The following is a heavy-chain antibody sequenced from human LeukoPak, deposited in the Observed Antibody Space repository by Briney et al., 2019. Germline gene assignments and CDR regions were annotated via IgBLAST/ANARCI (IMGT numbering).Heavy chain of an antibody. CDR1: GGSISSGDYY. CDR3: ARGVGGGTLDY. CDR2: IYYSGST. D-gene: IGHD3-10*01. Sequence: SQTLSLTCTVSGGSISSGDYYWSWLRQPPGKGLEWIGYIYYSGSTYYNPSLKSRVTISVDTSKNQFSLKLSSVTAADTAVYYCARGVGGGTLDYWGQGTLVTVSS. J-gene: IGHJ4*02. V-gene: IGHV4-30-4*01.